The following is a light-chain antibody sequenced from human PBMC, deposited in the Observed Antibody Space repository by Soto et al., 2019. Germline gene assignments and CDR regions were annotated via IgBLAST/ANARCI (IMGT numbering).Light chain of an antibody. J-gene: IGKJ1*01. CDR1: QSVRSNY. CDR3: QQHGSSPWT. V-gene: IGKV3-20*01. Sequence: ERVLTQPQGPLSLSPGERANLSCRASQSVRSNYLGLYQQKPGQAPRLLIYGASTRATGIPDNFSGSVSGTDFTLTISRLEPEDFAVYYCQQHGSSPWTFGQGTKVDIK. CDR2: GAS.